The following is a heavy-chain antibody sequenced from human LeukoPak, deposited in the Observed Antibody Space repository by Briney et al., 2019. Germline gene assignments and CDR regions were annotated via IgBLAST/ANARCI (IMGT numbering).Heavy chain of an antibody. D-gene: IGHD3-22*01. CDR1: GYTLTELS. CDR2: FDPEDGET. V-gene: IGHV1-24*01. Sequence: ASVKVSCKVSGYTLTELSMHWVRQAPGKGLEWMGGFDPEDGETIYAQKFQGRVTMTEDTSTDTAYVELSSLRSEDTAVYYCATDVAYYDSSGYYGVFDYWGQRTLVTVSS. CDR3: ATDVAYYDSSGYYGVFDY. J-gene: IGHJ4*02.